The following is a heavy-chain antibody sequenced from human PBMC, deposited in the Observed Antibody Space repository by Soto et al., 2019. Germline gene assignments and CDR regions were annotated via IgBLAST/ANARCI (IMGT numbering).Heavy chain of an antibody. CDR3: TTPDLVASGDT. Sequence: SETLSLTCAVYGGSFSGYYWTWIRQPPGTGLEWIGEINHSGSTNYNPSLKSRVTISIDRSKNQFSLKLSSVTAADTGVYYCTTPDLVASGDTWGQGTMVTVSS. J-gene: IGHJ3*02. CDR2: INHSGST. V-gene: IGHV4-34*01. CDR1: GGSFSGYY. D-gene: IGHD2-8*02.